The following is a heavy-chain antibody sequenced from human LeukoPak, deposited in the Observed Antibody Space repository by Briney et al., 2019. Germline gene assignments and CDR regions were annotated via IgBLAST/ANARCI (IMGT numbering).Heavy chain of an antibody. J-gene: IGHJ4*02. Sequence: ASVKVSCKVSGYTFTSYAMHWVRQAPGQSLEWMGWINAGNGNTKYSQNFQDRVTITRDTSASTAYMELSSLRSEDTAVYYCARDHGSYYFDSSGYYDSWGQGTLVTVSS. CDR1: GYTFTSYA. CDR3: ARDHGSYYFDSSGYYDS. V-gene: IGHV1-3*01. CDR2: INAGNGNT. D-gene: IGHD3-22*01.